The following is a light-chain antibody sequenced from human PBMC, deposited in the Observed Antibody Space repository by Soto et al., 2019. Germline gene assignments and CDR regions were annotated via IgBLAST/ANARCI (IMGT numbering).Light chain of an antibody. V-gene: IGKV1-39*01. J-gene: IGKJ1*01. Sequence: DLQMTQSPSSLSASVGDRVTITCRASQSISSYLYWYQQKPGKAPKLLIYAASSLQSGVPSRFSGSRSGTDFTLTISSLQPEDFATYFCQQRYSTQWTFGQGTKVEIK. CDR3: QQRYSTQWT. CDR2: AAS. CDR1: QSISSY.